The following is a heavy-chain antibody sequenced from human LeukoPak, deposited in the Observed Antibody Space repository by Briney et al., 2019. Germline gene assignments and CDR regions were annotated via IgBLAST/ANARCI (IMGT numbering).Heavy chain of an antibody. CDR2: IYTSGST. CDR3: ARVDDSSGYYPYVDY. J-gene: IGHJ4*02. Sequence: SQTLSLTCTVSGGSISSGSYYWSWIRQPAGKGLEWIGRIYTSGSTNYNPSLKSRVTISVDTSKNQFSLKLSSVTAADTAAYYCARVDDSSGYYPYVDYWGQGTLVTVSS. D-gene: IGHD3-22*01. CDR1: GGSISSGSYY. V-gene: IGHV4-61*02.